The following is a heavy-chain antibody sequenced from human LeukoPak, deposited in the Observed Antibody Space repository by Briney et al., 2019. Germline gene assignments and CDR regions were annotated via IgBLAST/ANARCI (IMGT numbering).Heavy chain of an antibody. V-gene: IGHV3-48*04. Sequence: GGSLRLSCAASGFTFSTYSMNWVRQAPGKGLDWVSYISTSSSTIYYADSVKGRFTISRDNAKNSLYLQLNSLTVEDTAIYYCARGGTTGTTSPLRAFDFWGQGTMVTVSS. J-gene: IGHJ3*01. CDR3: ARGGTTGTTSPLRAFDF. CDR2: ISTSSSTI. CDR1: GFTFSTYS. D-gene: IGHD1-1*01.